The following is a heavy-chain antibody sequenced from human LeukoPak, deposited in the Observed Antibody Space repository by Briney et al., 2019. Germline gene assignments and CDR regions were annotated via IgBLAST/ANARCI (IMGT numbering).Heavy chain of an antibody. V-gene: IGHV1-2*02. CDR2: INPNSGGT. CDR1: GYTFTGYY. Sequence: ASVKVSCKASGYTFTGYYMHWVRQAPGQGLAWMGWINPNSGGTNYAQKFQGRVTMTRDTSISTAYMELSRLRSDDTAVYYCASLYSGYEFAFFDYWGQGTLVTVSS. CDR3: ASLYSGYEFAFFDY. D-gene: IGHD5-12*01. J-gene: IGHJ4*02.